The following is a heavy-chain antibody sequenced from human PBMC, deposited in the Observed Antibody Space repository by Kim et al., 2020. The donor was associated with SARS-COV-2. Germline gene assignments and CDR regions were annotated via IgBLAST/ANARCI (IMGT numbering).Heavy chain of an antibody. Sequence: GESLKISCKGSGYSFTSYWISWVRQMPGKGLEWMGRIDPSDSYTNYSPSFQGHVTISADKSISTAYLQWSSMKASDTAMYYCARLDSSSWYPTSWGQGTLVTVSS. J-gene: IGHJ5*02. V-gene: IGHV5-10-1*01. D-gene: IGHD6-13*01. CDR3: ARLDSSSWYPTS. CDR1: GYSFTSYW. CDR2: IDPSDSYT.